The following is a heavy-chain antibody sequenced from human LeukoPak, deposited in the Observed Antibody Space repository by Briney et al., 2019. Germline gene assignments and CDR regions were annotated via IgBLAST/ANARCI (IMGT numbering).Heavy chain of an antibody. V-gene: IGHV3-23*04. CDR2: ISNTGGST. Sequence: VQLVESGGGVVQPGMSLRLSCAASGFSFSNYWMHWVRQAPGKGLEWVSAISNTGGSTYYADSVKGRFTISRDKSKNTLSLQMNSLRAEDTAVYYCAQQVGYCSSGSCYFTYWGQGTLVTVSS. CDR1: GFSFSNYW. J-gene: IGHJ1*01. CDR3: AQQVGYCSSGSCYFTY. D-gene: IGHD2-15*01.